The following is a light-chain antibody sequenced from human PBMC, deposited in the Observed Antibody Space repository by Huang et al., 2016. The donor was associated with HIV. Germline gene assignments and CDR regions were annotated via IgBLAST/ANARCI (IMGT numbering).Light chain of an antibody. CDR2: HTS. CDR1: RTIGSSS. J-gene: IGKJ2*01. Sequence: IVLTQSPGTLSLSPGERATLSCRASRTIGSSSLAWYQQKPGQAPRLLIYHTSIRATGIPDRFSGSGSVTDFTLTINKLEPEDFAVYYCQQYANSLSSTFGQGTKLEIK. CDR3: QQYANSLSST. V-gene: IGKV3-20*01.